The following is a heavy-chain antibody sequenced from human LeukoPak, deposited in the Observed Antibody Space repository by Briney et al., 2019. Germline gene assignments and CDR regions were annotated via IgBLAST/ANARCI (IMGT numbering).Heavy chain of an antibody. CDR3: ARDALRLGELSLSFDY. CDR2: ISYDGSNK. Sequence: GGSLRLSCAASGFTFSSYAMHWVRQAPGKGLEWVAVISYDGSNKYYADSVKGRFTISRDNSKNTLYLQMDSLRAEDTAVYYCARDALRLGELSLSFDYWGQGTLVTVSS. D-gene: IGHD3-16*02. V-gene: IGHV3-30*04. J-gene: IGHJ4*02. CDR1: GFTFSSYA.